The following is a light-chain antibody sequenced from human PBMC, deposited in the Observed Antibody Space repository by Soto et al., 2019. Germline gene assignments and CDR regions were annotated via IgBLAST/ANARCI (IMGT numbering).Light chain of an antibody. CDR1: QSISNW. CDR2: DAS. Sequence: DIQMTQSPSTLSASVGDRVTITCRASQSISNWLAWYQQKPGKAPKLLIYDASSLESGVPSRFSGSGSGTEFTLTISSLQPDDFATYYCQHYNSFWFGQGTKVEIE. J-gene: IGKJ1*01. CDR3: QHYNSFW. V-gene: IGKV1-5*01.